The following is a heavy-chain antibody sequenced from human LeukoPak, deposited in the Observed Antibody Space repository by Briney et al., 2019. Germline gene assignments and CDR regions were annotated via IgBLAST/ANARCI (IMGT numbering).Heavy chain of an antibody. CDR3: ARGSTSAAGVTY. V-gene: IGHV3-23*01. CDR2: ISGSGGST. D-gene: IGHD6-13*01. CDR1: GFTFSSYA. Sequence: GGSLRLSCAASGFTFSSYAMSWVRQAPGKGLEWVSAISGSGGSTYYADSVKGRFTISRDNSKNTLYLQMNSLRAEDTALYYCARGSTSAAGVTYWGQGTLVTVSS. J-gene: IGHJ4*02.